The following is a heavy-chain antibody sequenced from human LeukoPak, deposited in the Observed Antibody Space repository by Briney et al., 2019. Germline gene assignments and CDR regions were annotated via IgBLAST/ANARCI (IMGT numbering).Heavy chain of an antibody. V-gene: IGHV1-18*01. CDR2: ISAYNGNT. J-gene: IGHJ4*02. Sequence: ASVKVSCKASGYTFTSYGISWVRQAPGQGLEWMGWISAYNGNTNYAQRLQGRVTMTTDTSTSTAYMELRSLRSDDTAVYYCAREHYDILTGHSYYFDYWGQGTLVTVSS. D-gene: IGHD3-9*01. CDR3: AREHYDILTGHSYYFDY. CDR1: GYTFTSYG.